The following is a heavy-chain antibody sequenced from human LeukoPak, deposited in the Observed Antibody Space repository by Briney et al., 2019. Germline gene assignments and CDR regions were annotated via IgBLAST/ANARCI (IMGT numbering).Heavy chain of an antibody. J-gene: IGHJ5*02. D-gene: IGHD6-13*01. Sequence: PGRSLRLSCAASGFTFDDYAMHWVRQAPGKGLEWVSGISWNSGSIGYADSVKGRFTISRDNAKNSLYLQMSSLRAEDTALYYCAKDGGSSSSAGPDMYNWFDPWGQGTLVTVSS. V-gene: IGHV3-9*01. CDR2: ISWNSGSI. CDR3: AKDGGSSSSAGPDMYNWFDP. CDR1: GFTFDDYA.